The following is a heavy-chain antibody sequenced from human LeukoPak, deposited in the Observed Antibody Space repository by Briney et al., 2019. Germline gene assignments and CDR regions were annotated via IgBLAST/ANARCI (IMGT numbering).Heavy chain of an antibody. J-gene: IGHJ4*02. CDR1: GFTFSSYG. V-gene: IGHV3-30*18. CDR2: ISYDGRNK. Sequence: GRSLRLSCAASGFTFSSYGMHWVRQAPGKGLEWVAVISYDGRNKYYADSVKGRFTISRDNSKNTLYLQMNSLRAEDTAVYYCAKESYRGYPFDYWGQGTLVTVSS. CDR3: AKESYRGYPFDY. D-gene: IGHD6-25*01.